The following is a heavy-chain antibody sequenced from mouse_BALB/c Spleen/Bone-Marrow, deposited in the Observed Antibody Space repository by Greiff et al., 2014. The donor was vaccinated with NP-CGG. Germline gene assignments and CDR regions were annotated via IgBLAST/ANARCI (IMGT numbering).Heavy chain of an antibody. CDR1: GYSITSGYS. CDR2: IHYSGRT. V-gene: IGHV3-1*02. CDR3: TRDDYDVMDY. J-gene: IGHJ4*01. Sequence: VQLQQSGPDLVKPSQSLSLTCTVTGYSITSGYSWHWIRQFPGNRLEWMGYIHYSGRTNYNPSLKSRISITRDTSKNQFFLQLNSVTTEDTATYYCTRDDYDVMDYWGQGTSVTVSS.